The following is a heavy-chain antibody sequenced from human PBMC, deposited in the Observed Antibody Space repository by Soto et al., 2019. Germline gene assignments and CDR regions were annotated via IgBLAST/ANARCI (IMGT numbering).Heavy chain of an antibody. CDR3: AKDKQRYSGSYAIRKAHGYFDL. Sequence: EVQLLESGGGLVQPGGSLRLSCAASGFTFSSYAMSWVRQAPGKGLEWVSAISGSGGSTYYADSVKGLFTISRDNSKNTLYLQMNSLRAEDTAVYYCAKDKQRYSGSYAIRKAHGYFDLWGRGTLVTVSS. CDR2: ISGSGGST. J-gene: IGHJ2*01. CDR1: GFTFSSYA. D-gene: IGHD1-26*01. V-gene: IGHV3-23*01.